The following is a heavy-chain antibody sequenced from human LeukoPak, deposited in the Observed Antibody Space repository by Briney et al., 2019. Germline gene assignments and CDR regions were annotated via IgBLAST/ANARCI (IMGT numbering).Heavy chain of an antibody. D-gene: IGHD6-6*01. CDR1: GFTFSSHS. Sequence: GGSLRLSCAGSGFTFSSHSMKWVRPAPGKGLEWVSSISTSSSYIDYADSVKGRFTISRDNAKNSLYLQMNSLRADDTAVYYCARGSSNIAGRDNWFDRWGQGTLVTVSS. CDR2: ISTSSSYI. V-gene: IGHV3-21*06. J-gene: IGHJ5*02. CDR3: ARGSSNIAGRDNWFDR.